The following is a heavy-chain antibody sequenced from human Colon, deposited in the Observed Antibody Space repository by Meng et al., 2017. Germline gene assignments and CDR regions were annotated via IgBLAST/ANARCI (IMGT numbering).Heavy chain of an antibody. J-gene: IGHJ6*04. Sequence: GESLKISCAASGFMFSAYAMTWVRQAPGKGLEWVSSISYGGDATYYADSVKGRFTISRDNSKNTVYLQMHSLRADDTAVYYCAKDREVATITYYSLDVWGEGTTVTVSS. V-gene: IGHV3-23*01. CDR3: AKDREVATITYYSLDV. CDR1: GFMFSAYA. CDR2: ISYGGDAT. D-gene: IGHD5-12*01.